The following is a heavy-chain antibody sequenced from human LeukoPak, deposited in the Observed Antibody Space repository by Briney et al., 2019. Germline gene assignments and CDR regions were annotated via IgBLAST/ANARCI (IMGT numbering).Heavy chain of an antibody. J-gene: IGHJ6*03. CDR2: INGHSGII. CDR1: GFTFTMFG. V-gene: IGHV3-48*01. Sequence: GGSLRLSCAASGFTFTMFGMNWVRQAPGKGLEWVSYINGHSGIIYYADSVQGRFTTSRDNAKDSVFLQMNGLRVDDTAVYYCARHLNYYMDVWGKGTTVTVSS. CDR3: ARHLNYYMDV.